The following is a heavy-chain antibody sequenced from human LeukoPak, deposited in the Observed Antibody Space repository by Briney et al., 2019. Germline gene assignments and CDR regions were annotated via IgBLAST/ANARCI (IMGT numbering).Heavy chain of an antibody. J-gene: IGHJ4*02. V-gene: IGHV4-30-4*01. CDR2: IYYSGST. Sequence: SETLSLTCTVSGGSISSGDYYWSWIRQPPGKGLEWIGYIYYSGSTYYNPSLKSRVTISVDTSKNQFSLKLSSVTAADTAVYYCARGPLWWYALDYWGQGTLVTVSS. D-gene: IGHD2-15*01. CDR3: ARGPLWWYALDY. CDR1: GGSISSGDYY.